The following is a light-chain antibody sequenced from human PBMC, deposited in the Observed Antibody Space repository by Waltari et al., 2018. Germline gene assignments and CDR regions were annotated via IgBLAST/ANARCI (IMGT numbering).Light chain of an antibody. V-gene: IGKV3-20*01. Sequence: EIVLTQSPGTLSLSPGESATLSCRTSQSVTRALAWYQQKPGQAPRLLIYGASNRATGIPDRFSGSGSGTDFSLTISSLEPEDFAVYYCQHYLRLPVTFGQGTKVVVK. J-gene: IGKJ1*01. CDR1: QSVTRA. CDR2: GAS. CDR3: QHYLRLPVT.